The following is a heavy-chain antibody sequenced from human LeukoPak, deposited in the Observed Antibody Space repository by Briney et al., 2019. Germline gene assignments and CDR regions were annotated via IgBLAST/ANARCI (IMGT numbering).Heavy chain of an antibody. V-gene: IGHV5-51*01. J-gene: IGHJ6*02. CDR1: GYSFTSYW. Sequence: GESLKISCKGSGYSFTSYWIGWVRPMPGKGLEWMGIIYPGDSDTRYSPSFQGQVTMSADKSSSTAYLQWSSLTASDTAMYYCVRLVRIAAADYYSDMDVWGQGTTVTVSS. CDR3: VRLVRIAAADYYSDMDV. CDR2: IYPGDSDT. D-gene: IGHD6-13*01.